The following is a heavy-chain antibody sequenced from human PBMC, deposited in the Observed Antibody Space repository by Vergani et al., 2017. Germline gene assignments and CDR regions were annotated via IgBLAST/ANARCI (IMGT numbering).Heavy chain of an antibody. CDR2: FHHTGMT. V-gene: IGHV4-38-2*02. D-gene: IGHD3-10*01. Sequence: VQLQESCPGLVKPSETLSLTCTVSNNSISRGYFWGWMRRPPGKGLEWIASFHHTGMTYNNPSPKSRVTKSVDTSKNLISLKSNSVTAAATALYYCARHVGSGNFYHLFDSWGQGTLVTVSS. J-gene: IGHJ4*02. CDR3: ARHVGSGNFYHLFDS. CDR1: NNSISRGYF.